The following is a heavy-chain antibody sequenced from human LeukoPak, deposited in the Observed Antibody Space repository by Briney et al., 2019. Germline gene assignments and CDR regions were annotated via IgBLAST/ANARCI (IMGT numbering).Heavy chain of an antibody. V-gene: IGHV3-23*01. D-gene: IGHD6-6*01. CDR2: INSNGDEI. CDR3: ADWIGSSSRDY. Sequence: PGGSLRLSCAASGFSFRHYEMNWVRQAPGKGLEWVSGINSNGDEIYYADSVRGRFTISRDNSNNALYLQMDSLRAEDTAVYYCADWIGSSSRDYWGQGTLVTVSS. CDR1: GFSFRHYE. J-gene: IGHJ4*02.